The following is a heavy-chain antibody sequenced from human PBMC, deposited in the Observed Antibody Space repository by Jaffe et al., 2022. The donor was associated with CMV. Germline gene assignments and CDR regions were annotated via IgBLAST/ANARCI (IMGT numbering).Heavy chain of an antibody. Sequence: QVQLQESGPGLVKPSQTLSLSCTVSGDPISRGGFYWSWIRQPPGRGLEWIGYIYYTGKTYYNPSLKSRFTISVDTSKNQFSLKLSSVTAADTAVYYCARVLGATVTLPEAFDIWGQGTMVTVSS. D-gene: IGHD4-17*01. CDR2: IYYTGKT. J-gene: IGHJ3*02. CDR1: GDPISRGGFY. CDR3: ARVLGATVTLPEAFDI. V-gene: IGHV4-31*03.